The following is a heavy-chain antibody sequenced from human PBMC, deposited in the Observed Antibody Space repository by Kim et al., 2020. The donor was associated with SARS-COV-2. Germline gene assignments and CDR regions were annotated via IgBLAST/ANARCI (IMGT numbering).Heavy chain of an antibody. Sequence: SETLSLTCTVSGYSISSGYYWGWIRQPPGKGLEWIGSIYHSGSTYYNPSLKSRVTISVDTSKNQFSLKLSSVTAADTAVYYCARVPLVDYWGQGTLVTVSS. J-gene: IGHJ4*02. CDR1: GYSISSGYY. V-gene: IGHV4-38-2*02. CDR2: IYHSGST. CDR3: ARVPLVDY. D-gene: IGHD1-26*01.